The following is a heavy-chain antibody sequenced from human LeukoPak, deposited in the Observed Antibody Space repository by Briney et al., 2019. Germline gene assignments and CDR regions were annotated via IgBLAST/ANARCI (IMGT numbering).Heavy chain of an antibody. CDR3: ARGLGGYCSGGSCYYFDY. V-gene: IGHV4-39*07. Sequence: PSETLSLTCTVSGGSISSSSYYSSWIRQRPGKGLEWLGEINHSGSTNYNPSLESRVTISVDTSKNQFSLKLSSVTAADTAVYYCARGLGGYCSGGSCYYFDYWGQGTLVTVSS. D-gene: IGHD2-15*01. CDR1: GGSISSSSYY. CDR2: INHSGST. J-gene: IGHJ4*02.